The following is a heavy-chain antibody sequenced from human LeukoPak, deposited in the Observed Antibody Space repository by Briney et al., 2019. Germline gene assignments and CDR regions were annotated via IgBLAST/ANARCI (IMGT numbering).Heavy chain of an antibody. CDR3: ARVYSGGSADAFDI. D-gene: IGHD6-19*01. CDR2: ISYDGSNK. Sequence: GRSLRLSCAASGFTFSSYAMHWVRQAPGKGLEWVAVISYDGSNKYYADSVKGRFTISRDNSKNTLYLQMNSLRAEDTAVYYCARVYSGGSADAFDIWGQGTMVTVSS. CDR1: GFTFSSYA. J-gene: IGHJ3*02. V-gene: IGHV3-30-3*01.